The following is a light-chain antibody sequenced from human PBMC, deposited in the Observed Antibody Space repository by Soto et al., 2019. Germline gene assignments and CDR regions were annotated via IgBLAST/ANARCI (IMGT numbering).Light chain of an antibody. V-gene: IGLV7-46*01. J-gene: IGLJ1*01. CDR2: DTT. CDR1: TGAVTNGHY. Sequence: QAVVTQEPSLTVSPGGTVTLTCGSSTGAVTNGHYPYWFQQKPGQAPRTLIYDTTNRRSWTPARFSGSLLGGKAALTPSGAQPEDEAEYYCLLSYNGPYVFGTGTKVTVL. CDR3: LLSYNGPYV.